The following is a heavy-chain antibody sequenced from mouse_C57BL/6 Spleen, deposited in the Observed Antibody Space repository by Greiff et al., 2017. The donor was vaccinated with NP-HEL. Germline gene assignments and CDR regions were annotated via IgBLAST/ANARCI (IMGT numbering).Heavy chain of an antibody. CDR1: GYAFSSSW. Sequence: VQLQQSGPELVKPGASVKISCKASGYAFSSSWMNWVKQRPGKGLEWIGRIYPGDGDTNYNGKFKGKAKLTADKSSSTAYMQLSSMTYEDSAVYFCASYYSNYVGAYWGQGTLVTVSA. J-gene: IGHJ3*01. CDR2: IYPGDGDT. V-gene: IGHV1-82*01. CDR3: ASYYSNYVGAY. D-gene: IGHD2-5*01.